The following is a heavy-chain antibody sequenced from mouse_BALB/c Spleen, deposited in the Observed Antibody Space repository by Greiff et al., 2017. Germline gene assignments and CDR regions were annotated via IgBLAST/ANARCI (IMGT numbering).Heavy chain of an antibody. D-gene: IGHD1-2*01. CDR3: ARAATTATDSFDY. CDR2: ISDGGSYT. J-gene: IGHJ2*01. CDR1: GFTFSDYY. Sequence: EVKLVESGGGLVKPGGSLKLSCAASGFTFSDYYMYWVRQTPEKRLEWVATISDGGSYTYYPDSVKGRFTISRDNAKNNLYLQMSSLKSEDTAMYYCARAATTATDSFDYWGQGTTLTVSS. V-gene: IGHV5-4*02.